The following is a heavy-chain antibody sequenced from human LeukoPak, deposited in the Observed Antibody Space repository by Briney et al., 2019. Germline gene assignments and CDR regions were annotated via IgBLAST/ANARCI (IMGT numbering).Heavy chain of an antibody. CDR3: AKEVAVAGTSGFDP. CDR2: ISYDGSNK. V-gene: IGHV3-30*18. CDR1: GFTFSSYG. Sequence: GRSLRLSCAASGFTFSSYGMHWVRQAPGKGLEWVAVISYDGSNKYYADSVKGRFTISRDNSKNTLYLQMNSLRAEDTAVYYCAKEVAVAGTSGFDPWGQGTLVTVSS. D-gene: IGHD6-19*01. J-gene: IGHJ5*02.